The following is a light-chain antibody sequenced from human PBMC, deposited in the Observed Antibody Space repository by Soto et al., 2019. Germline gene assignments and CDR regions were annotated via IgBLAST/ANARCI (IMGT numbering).Light chain of an antibody. Sequence: SYALTQPPSVSVSQGQTASITCSGDKLGDKYACWYQQKPGQSPVLVIYQDSKRPSGIPERFSGSNSGNTATLTISGTQAMDEADYYCQAWDSSSYVFGTGTKLTVL. V-gene: IGLV3-1*01. CDR1: KLGDKY. CDR2: QDS. J-gene: IGLJ1*01. CDR3: QAWDSSSYV.